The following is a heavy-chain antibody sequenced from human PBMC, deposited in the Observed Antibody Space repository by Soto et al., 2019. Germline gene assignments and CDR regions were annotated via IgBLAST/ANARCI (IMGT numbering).Heavy chain of an antibody. J-gene: IGHJ6*02. Sequence: QVQLVQSGAEAKKPGASVKVSCKASGYTFTSYAMHWVRQAPGQRLEWMGWINAGNGNTKYSQKFQGRVTITRDTSASTAYMELSSLRSEDTAVYYCARQAPYSSSWYYYGMDVWGQGTTVTVSS. V-gene: IGHV1-3*01. CDR3: ARQAPYSSSWYYYGMDV. D-gene: IGHD6-13*01. CDR2: INAGNGNT. CDR1: GYTFTSYA.